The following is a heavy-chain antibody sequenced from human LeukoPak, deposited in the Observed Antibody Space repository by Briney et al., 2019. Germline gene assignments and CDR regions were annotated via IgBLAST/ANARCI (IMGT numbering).Heavy chain of an antibody. Sequence: GGSLRLSCAASGFTFDDYAMHWVRQAPGKGLEWVSGISWNSGSIGYADSVKGRFTISRDNAKNSLYLQMNSLRAEDTALYYCAKDTIRGYSYGSNFDYWGQGTLVTVSS. D-gene: IGHD5-18*01. CDR1: GFTFDDYA. CDR3: AKDTIRGYSYGSNFDY. CDR2: ISWNSGSI. J-gene: IGHJ4*02. V-gene: IGHV3-9*01.